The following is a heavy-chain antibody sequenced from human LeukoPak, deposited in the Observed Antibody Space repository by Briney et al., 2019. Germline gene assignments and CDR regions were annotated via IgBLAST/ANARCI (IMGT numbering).Heavy chain of an antibody. CDR3: ARDNTYCSGSRCYDRFDY. CDR2: ISWNSGGI. Sequence: GGSLRLSCAASGFTFDDYAMHWVRQAPGKDLEWVSGISWNSGGIGYADSVKGRFTISRDNAKNSLYLQMNSLTAEDTAVYYCARDNTYCSGSRCYDRFDYWGQGTLVTVSS. D-gene: IGHD2-15*01. CDR1: GFTFDDYA. V-gene: IGHV3-9*01. J-gene: IGHJ4*02.